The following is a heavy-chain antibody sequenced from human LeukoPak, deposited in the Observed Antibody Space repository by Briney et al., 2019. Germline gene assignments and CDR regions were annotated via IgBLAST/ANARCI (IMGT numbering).Heavy chain of an antibody. CDR3: ARQTLRGVSYFAF. V-gene: IGHV5-51*01. J-gene: IGHJ4*02. D-gene: IGHD3-10*01. CDR2: IFPADSDT. CDR1: GYSFTSFW. Sequence: GESLKISCKGSGYSFTSFWIGWVRQMPGKGPEWMGIIFPADSDTKCSPSFQGQVTISADKSINTAYLQWSSLKASDTAMYYCARQTLRGVSYFAFWGQGTLVTVSS.